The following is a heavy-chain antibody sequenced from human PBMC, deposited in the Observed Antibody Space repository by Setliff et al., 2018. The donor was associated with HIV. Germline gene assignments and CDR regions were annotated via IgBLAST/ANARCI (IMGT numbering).Heavy chain of an antibody. Sequence: SETLSLTCAVSGYSISSGYYWGWIRQPPGKGLEWIGSIYYSGSTYYNPSLKSRVTISVDTSKNQFSLKLSSVTAADTAVYYCARHPYYNFWSGYSYFDYWGQGTLVTVSS. J-gene: IGHJ4*02. V-gene: IGHV4-38-2*01. CDR2: IYYSGST. CDR3: ARHPYYNFWSGYSYFDY. CDR1: GYSISSGYY. D-gene: IGHD3-3*01.